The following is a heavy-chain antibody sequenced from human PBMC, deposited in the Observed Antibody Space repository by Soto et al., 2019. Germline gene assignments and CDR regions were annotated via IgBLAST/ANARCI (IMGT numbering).Heavy chain of an antibody. V-gene: IGHV1-69*01. J-gene: IGHJ3*01. CDR1: GGTFSSYA. CDR2: IIAILGKA. Sequence: QVQLVQSGAEVKKPGSSVKVSCKASGGTFSSYAISWVRQAPGQGLEWMGGIIAILGKANDAEKFQGRVTLTADASTSTAYMELSSLRSEDTAVYYCARERGGAIIVGVTGTFDVWGQGTLVTFSS. CDR3: ARERGGAIIVGVTGTFDV. D-gene: IGHD3-22*01.